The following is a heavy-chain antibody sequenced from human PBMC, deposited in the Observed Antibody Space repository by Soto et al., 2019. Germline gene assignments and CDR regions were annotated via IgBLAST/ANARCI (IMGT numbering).Heavy chain of an antibody. CDR3: ATDGGYYYYGMDV. Sequence: SETLCITCTVSGGSISSSSYYWGWIRQPPGKGLEWIGSIYYSGSTYYNPSLKSRVTISVDTSKNQFSLKLGSVTAADTAVYYCATDGGYYYYGMDVWGQGTTVTVSS. J-gene: IGHJ6*02. CDR1: GGSISSSSYY. V-gene: IGHV4-39*01. CDR2: IYYSGST.